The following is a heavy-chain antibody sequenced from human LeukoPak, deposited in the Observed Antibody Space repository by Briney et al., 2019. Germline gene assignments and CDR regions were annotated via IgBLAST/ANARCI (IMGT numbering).Heavy chain of an antibody. V-gene: IGHV4-59*01. J-gene: IGHJ4*02. Sequence: SETLSLTCNVSGGSISSYYWSWVRQPPGKGLEWIGYIYHSGSTKYNPSLTSRVTISVDTSKNQFSLKLSSVTAADTAVYYCARDRGAAAGYYFDYWGQGTLVTVSA. CDR2: IYHSGST. D-gene: IGHD6-13*01. CDR3: ARDRGAAAGYYFDY. CDR1: GGSISSYY.